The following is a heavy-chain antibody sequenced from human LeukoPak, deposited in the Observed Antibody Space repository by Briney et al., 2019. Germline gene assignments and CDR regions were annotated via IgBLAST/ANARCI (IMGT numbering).Heavy chain of an antibody. Sequence: SETLSLTCTVSGGSISSYYWSWIRQPPGKGLEWIGEINHSGSTSYNPSLKSRVTISVDTSKNQFSLKLSSVTAADTAVYYCARGQMRGSGWYQALPFDYWGQGTLVTVSS. V-gene: IGHV4-34*01. CDR1: GGSISSYY. D-gene: IGHD6-19*01. CDR3: ARGQMRGSGWYQALPFDY. CDR2: INHSGST. J-gene: IGHJ4*02.